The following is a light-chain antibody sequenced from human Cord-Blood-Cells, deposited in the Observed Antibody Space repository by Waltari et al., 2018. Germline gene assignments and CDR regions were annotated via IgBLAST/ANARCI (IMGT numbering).Light chain of an antibody. CDR2: DAS. CDR3: QQYDNLPLT. CDR1: QDISNY. Sequence: DIQMTQSPSSLSASVGDRVTITCQASQDISNYLNWYQQKPGKAPQLLIYDASNLETGFPSRFSGSGSGTDFTFTISSLQPEDIATYYCQQYDNLPLTFGGGTKVEIK. V-gene: IGKV1-33*01. J-gene: IGKJ4*01.